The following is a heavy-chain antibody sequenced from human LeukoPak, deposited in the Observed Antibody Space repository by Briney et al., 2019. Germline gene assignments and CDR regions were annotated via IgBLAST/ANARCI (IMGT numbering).Heavy chain of an antibody. CDR2: IWYDGSNK. CDR1: GFTFSSYG. V-gene: IGHV3-33*01. D-gene: IGHD1-26*01. J-gene: IGHJ6*02. Sequence: GGSLRLSCAASGFTFSSYGMHWVRQAPGKGLEWVAVIWYDGSNKYYADSVKGRFTISRDNSKNTLYLQMNSLRAEDTAEYYCARDIQGATPNYYYYYGMDVWGQGTTVTVSS. CDR3: ARDIQGATPNYYYYYGMDV.